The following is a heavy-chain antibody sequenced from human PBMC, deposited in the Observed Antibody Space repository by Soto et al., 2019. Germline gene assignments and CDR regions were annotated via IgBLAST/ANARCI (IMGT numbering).Heavy chain of an antibody. V-gene: IGHV3-21*01. CDR3: ARDNWELLATVFADY. D-gene: IGHD1-26*01. J-gene: IGHJ4*02. Sequence: GGSLRLSCAASRFTFSSYSMNWVRQAPGKGLEWVSSISSSSSYIYYADSVKGRFTISRDNAKNSLYLQMNSLRAEDTAVYYCARDNWELLATVFADYWGQGTLVTVSS. CDR2: ISSSSSYI. CDR1: RFTFSSYS.